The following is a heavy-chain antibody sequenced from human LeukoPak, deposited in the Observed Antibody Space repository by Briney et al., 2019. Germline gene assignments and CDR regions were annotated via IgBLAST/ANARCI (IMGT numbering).Heavy chain of an antibody. D-gene: IGHD6-6*01. CDR1: GFTFGDYA. V-gene: IGHV3-9*01. CDR2: ISWNSGSI. CDR3: AKGDRAGIAARPGVVDY. J-gene: IGHJ4*02. Sequence: GRSLRLSCAASGFTFGDYAMHWVRQAPGKGLEWVSGISWNSGSIGYADSVKGRFTISRDNAKNSLYLQMNSLRAEDTALYYCAKGDRAGIAARPGVVDYWGQGTLVTVSS.